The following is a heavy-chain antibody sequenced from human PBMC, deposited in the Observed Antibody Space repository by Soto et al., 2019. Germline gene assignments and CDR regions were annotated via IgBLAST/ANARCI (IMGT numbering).Heavy chain of an antibody. Sequence: GGSLILSCAASGFTFSSYGMHWVRQAPGKGLEWVALILYDGKENYYADSVKGRFTISRDNSKNTLYLQMNSLRVEDTAVYYCGAGQYFSDYWGQGTLVTVSS. J-gene: IGHJ4*02. CDR1: GFTFSSYG. CDR3: GAGQYFSDY. CDR2: ILYDGKEN. D-gene: IGHD6-13*01. V-gene: IGHV3-30*03.